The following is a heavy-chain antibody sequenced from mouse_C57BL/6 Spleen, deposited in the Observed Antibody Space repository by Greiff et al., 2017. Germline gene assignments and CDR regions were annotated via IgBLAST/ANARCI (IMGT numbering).Heavy chain of an antibody. J-gene: IGHJ4*01. V-gene: IGHV5-9-1*02. CDR2: ISSGGDYI. D-gene: IGHD2-1*01. CDR3: TRDEGNDYYAMDY. Sequence: EVQLVESGEGLVKPGGSLKLSCAASGFTFSSYAMSWVRQTPEKRLEWVAYISSGGDYIYYADTVKGRFTISRDNARNTLYLQMSRLKSEDTAMYYCTRDEGNDYYAMDYWGQGTSVTVSS. CDR1: GFTFSSYA.